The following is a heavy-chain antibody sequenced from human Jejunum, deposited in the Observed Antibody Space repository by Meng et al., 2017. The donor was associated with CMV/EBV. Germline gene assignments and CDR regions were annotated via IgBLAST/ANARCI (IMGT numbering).Heavy chain of an antibody. CDR3: ARPREFGNYEPGLYFDL. Sequence: QVQLQESGPGLVKPSETLSFTCTVSGGSISSYYWSWIRQSPGKGLEWIGYVSYSGITNYNPSLKSRVTISIDTSKNQVSLRLTSVTAADTAVYFCARPREFGNYEPGLYFDLWGRGTLVTVSS. V-gene: IGHV4-59*01. CDR2: VSYSGIT. CDR1: GGSISSYY. D-gene: IGHD4-11*01. J-gene: IGHJ2*01.